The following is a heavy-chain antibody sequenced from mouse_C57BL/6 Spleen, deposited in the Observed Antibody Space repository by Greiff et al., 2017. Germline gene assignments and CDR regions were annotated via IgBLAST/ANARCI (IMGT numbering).Heavy chain of an antibody. Sequence: QVQLQQPGAELVMPGASVKLSRKASGYTFTSYWMHWVKQRPGQGLEWIGEIDPSDSYTNYNQKFKGKSTLTVDKSSSTAYMQLSSLTSEDSAVYYCARSDYDQAWFAYWGQGTLVTVSA. CDR1: GYTFTSYW. CDR3: ARSDYDQAWFAY. CDR2: IDPSDSYT. V-gene: IGHV1-69*01. J-gene: IGHJ3*01. D-gene: IGHD2-4*01.